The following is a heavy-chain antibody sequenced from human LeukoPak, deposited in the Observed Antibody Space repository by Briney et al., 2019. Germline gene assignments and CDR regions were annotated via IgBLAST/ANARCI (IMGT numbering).Heavy chain of an antibody. V-gene: IGHV3-15*01. Sequence: PGGSLRLSCAASGFTLSNAWMSWVRQAPGKGLEWVGRIKSKTDGGTTDYAAPVKGRFTISRDDSKNTLYLQMNSLKTEDTAVYYCTTYPYMVRGVINAYWGQGTLVTVSS. CDR1: GFTLSNAW. D-gene: IGHD3-10*01. CDR2: IKSKTDGGTT. CDR3: TTYPYMVRGVINAY. J-gene: IGHJ4*02.